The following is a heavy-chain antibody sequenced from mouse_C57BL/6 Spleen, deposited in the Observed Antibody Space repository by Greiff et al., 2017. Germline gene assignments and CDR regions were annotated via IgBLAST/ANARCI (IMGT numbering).Heavy chain of an antibody. D-gene: IGHD1-1*01. J-gene: IGHJ2*01. CDR1: GYAFSSSW. CDR3: LYYYGSSDFDY. V-gene: IGHV1-82*01. Sequence: QVQLKESGPELVKPGASVKISCKASGYAFSSSWMNWVKQRPGKGLEWIGRIYPGDGDTNYNGKFKGKATLTADKSSSTAYMQLSSLTSEDSAVYFCLYYYGSSDFDYWGQGTTLTVSS. CDR2: IYPGDGDT.